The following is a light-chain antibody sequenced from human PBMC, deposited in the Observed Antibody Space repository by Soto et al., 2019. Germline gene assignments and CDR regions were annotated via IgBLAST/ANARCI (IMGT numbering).Light chain of an antibody. CDR2: GAS. J-gene: IGKJ1*01. V-gene: IGKV3-20*01. Sequence: ESVLTQSPGTPSLSPGERATLSCRASQSVSSGYLAWYQQKPGQATRLLIYGASSRATGIPDRFSGSGSGTDFTLTISNLQSEDFAVYYCQRYDHWPPWTFGQGTKVDI. CDR3: QRYDHWPPWT. CDR1: QSVSSGY.